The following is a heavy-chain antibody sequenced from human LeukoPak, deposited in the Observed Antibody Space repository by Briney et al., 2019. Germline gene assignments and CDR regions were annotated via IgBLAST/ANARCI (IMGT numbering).Heavy chain of an antibody. Sequence: SETLSLTCTVSGGSISSYYWSWIRQPPGKGLEWIGYIYYSGSTNYNPSLKSRVTISVDTSKNQFSLKLSSVTAADTAVYYCARTITLDIVVVVAATPDWYFDLWGRGTLVTVSS. CDR2: IYYSGST. J-gene: IGHJ2*01. CDR3: ARTITLDIVVVVAATPDWYFDL. CDR1: GGSISSYY. V-gene: IGHV4-59*01. D-gene: IGHD2-15*01.